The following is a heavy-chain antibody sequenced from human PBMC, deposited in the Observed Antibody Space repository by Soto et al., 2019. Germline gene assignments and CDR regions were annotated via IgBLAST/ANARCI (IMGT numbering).Heavy chain of an antibody. D-gene: IGHD2-2*01. CDR1: GYTFTSYG. V-gene: IGHV1-18*01. CDR3: ARDSPTHIVVVPDAMRNFDAFDI. J-gene: IGHJ3*02. Sequence: QVQLVQSGAEVKKPGASVKVSCKASGYTFTSYGISWVRQAPGQGLEWMGWISAYNGNTNYAQKLQGRVTMTTDTSTSTXXMXLXXLRSDDTAVYYCARDSPTHIVVVPDAMRNFDAFDIWGQGTMVTVSS. CDR2: ISAYNGNT.